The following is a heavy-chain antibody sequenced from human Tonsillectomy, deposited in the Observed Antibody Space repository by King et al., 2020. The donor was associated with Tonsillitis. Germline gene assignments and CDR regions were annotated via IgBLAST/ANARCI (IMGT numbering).Heavy chain of an antibody. CDR1: CASISSYY. J-gene: IGHJ2*01. Sequence: VPLQESGPGLVKPSETLSLTCTVSCASISSYYWSWIRPSPGKGLEWIGYITNIGSTTYNPSLNSQVSISVDTSKNQCSLKVTSVTAADTAVYYCARDRPGWGDWYFDLWGRGTLVTVSS. CDR2: ITNIGST. D-gene: IGHD6-19*01. V-gene: IGHV4-59*13. CDR3: ARDRPGWGDWYFDL.